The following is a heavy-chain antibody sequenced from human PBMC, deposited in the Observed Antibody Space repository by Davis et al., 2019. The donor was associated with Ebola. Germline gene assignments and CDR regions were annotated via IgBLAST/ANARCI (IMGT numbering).Heavy chain of an antibody. CDR3: ARDGDGDFIYYYYYGMDV. CDR1: GGTFSSYA. J-gene: IGHJ6*02. CDR2: IIPIFGTA. V-gene: IGHV1-69*13. D-gene: IGHD4-17*01. Sequence: AASVKVSCKASGGTFSSYAISWVRQAPGQGLEWMGGIIPIFGTANYAQKFQGRVTITADESTSTAYMELSSLRSEDTAVYYCARDGDGDFIYYYYYGMDVWGQGTTVTVSS.